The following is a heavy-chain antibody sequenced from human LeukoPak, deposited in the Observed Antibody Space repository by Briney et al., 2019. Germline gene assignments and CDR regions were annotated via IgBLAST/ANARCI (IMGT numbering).Heavy chain of an antibody. V-gene: IGHV4-59*08. Sequence: SETLSLTCTVSGGSISSYYWSWIRQPPGKGLEWIEYIYYSGSTNYNPSLKSRVTISVDTSKNQFSLKLSSVTAADTAVYYCARIPNRNSGWYGSMPFDYWGQGTLVTVSS. CDR1: GGSISSYY. J-gene: IGHJ4*02. D-gene: IGHD6-19*01. CDR2: IYYSGST. CDR3: ARIPNRNSGWYGSMPFDY.